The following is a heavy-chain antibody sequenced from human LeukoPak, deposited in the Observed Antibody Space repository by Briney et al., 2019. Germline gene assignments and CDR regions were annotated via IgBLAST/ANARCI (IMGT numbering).Heavy chain of an antibody. D-gene: IGHD5-18*01. V-gene: IGHV3-30*02. CDR1: GFTFSSCG. J-gene: IGHJ4*02. Sequence: GGSLRLSCAASGFTFSSCGMHWVRQAPGKGLEWVAFIRYDGSNKYYADSVKGRFTISRDNSKNTLYLQMNSLRAEDTAVYYCAKGLRGYSYGYQVYWGQGTLVTVSS. CDR2: IRYDGSNK. CDR3: AKGLRGYSYGYQVY.